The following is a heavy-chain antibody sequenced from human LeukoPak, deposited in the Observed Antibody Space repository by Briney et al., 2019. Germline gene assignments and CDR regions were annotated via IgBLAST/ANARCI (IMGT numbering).Heavy chain of an antibody. V-gene: IGHV3-30-3*01. D-gene: IGHD3-9*01. Sequence: GGSLRLSCAASGFTFSSYAMHWVRQAPGKGLEWVAVISYDGSNKYYADSVKGRFTISRDNSKNTLYQQMNSLRAEDTAVYYCPPFDPNGAFDIWGQGTMVTVSS. J-gene: IGHJ3*02. CDR2: ISYDGSNK. CDR1: GFTFSSYA. CDR3: PPFDPNGAFDI.